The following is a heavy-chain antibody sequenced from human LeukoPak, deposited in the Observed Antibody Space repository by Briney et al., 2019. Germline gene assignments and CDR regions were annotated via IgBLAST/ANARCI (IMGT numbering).Heavy chain of an antibody. D-gene: IGHD3-10*01. CDR3: AKEGASYYFFAY. V-gene: IGHV3-23*01. J-gene: IGHJ4*02. CDR2: ISSSGGST. Sequence: GGSLRLSSAASGFTFSSYAMSWVRQAPGNGLEWASTISSSGGSTYYADSEKGRFTISRDNSKNTLYLQMNSLRAEDSAVYYCAKEGASYYFFAYWGQGTLVTVSS. CDR1: GFTFSSYA.